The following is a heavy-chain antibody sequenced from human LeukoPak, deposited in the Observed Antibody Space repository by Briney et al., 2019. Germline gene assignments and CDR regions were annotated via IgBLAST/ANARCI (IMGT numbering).Heavy chain of an antibody. CDR3: ASPGTYYYDSSGPDAFDI. J-gene: IGHJ3*02. V-gene: IGHV3-66*01. CDR1: GVSVSSNY. CDR2: IYSGDST. D-gene: IGHD3-22*01. Sequence: TGGSLRLSCAASGVSVSSNYMSWVRQAPGKGLEWISLIYSGDSTYYADSVKGRFIISRDRSKNTLYLQMNSLRAEDTAVYYCASPGTYYYDSSGPDAFDIWGQGTMVTVSS.